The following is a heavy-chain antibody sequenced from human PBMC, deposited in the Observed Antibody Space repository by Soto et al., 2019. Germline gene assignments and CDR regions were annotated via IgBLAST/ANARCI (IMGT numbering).Heavy chain of an antibody. V-gene: IGHV1-18*01. J-gene: IGHJ4*02. D-gene: IGHD4-17*01. Sequence: GASVKVSCKASGYTFTTCGIDWVRQAPGQGLEWMGWISGYNGNTNYAQKLQGRVTMTSDTSTNTAYMELRSLRSDDTAVYYCAREYGNYGRDYWGQGTLVTVSS. CDR2: ISGYNGNT. CDR3: AREYGNYGRDY. CDR1: GYTFTTCG.